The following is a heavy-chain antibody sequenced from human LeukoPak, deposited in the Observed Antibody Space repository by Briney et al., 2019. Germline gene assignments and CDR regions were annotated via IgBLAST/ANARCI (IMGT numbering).Heavy chain of an antibody. J-gene: IGHJ4*02. CDR3: ARALTIFGVVNVVGY. Sequence: ASVKVSCKASGYTFTGYYMHWVRQAPGQGLEWMGWINPNSGGTNYAQKFQGRVTMTRDTSISTAYMELSRLRSDDTAVYYCARALTIFGVVNVVGYWGQGTLVTVSS. V-gene: IGHV1-2*02. CDR2: INPNSGGT. D-gene: IGHD3-3*01. CDR1: GYTFTGYY.